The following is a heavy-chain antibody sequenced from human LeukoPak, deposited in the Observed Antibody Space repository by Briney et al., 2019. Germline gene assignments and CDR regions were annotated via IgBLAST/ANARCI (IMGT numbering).Heavy chain of an antibody. Sequence: PSETLSLTCTVSGGSISSSSYYWGWIRQPPGKGLEWIGSIYYSGSTYYNPSLKSRVTISVDTSKNQFSLKLSSVTAADTAVYYCARWFVEQQLVHWFDPWGQGTLVTVSS. V-gene: IGHV4-39*01. J-gene: IGHJ5*02. D-gene: IGHD6-13*01. CDR3: ARWFVEQQLVHWFDP. CDR1: GGSISSSSYY. CDR2: IYYSGST.